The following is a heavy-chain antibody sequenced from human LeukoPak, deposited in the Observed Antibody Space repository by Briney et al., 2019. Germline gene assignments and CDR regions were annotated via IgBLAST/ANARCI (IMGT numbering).Heavy chain of an antibody. CDR3: ATGGIAVAGTGNWFDP. D-gene: IGHD6-19*01. Sequence: ASVNVSCKVSGYTLTELSMHWVRQAPGKGLEWMGGFDPEDGETIYAQKFQGRVTMTEDTSTDTAYMELSSLRSEDTAVYYCATGGIAVAGTGNWFDPWGQGALVTVSS. J-gene: IGHJ5*02. CDR2: FDPEDGET. CDR1: GYTLTELS. V-gene: IGHV1-24*01.